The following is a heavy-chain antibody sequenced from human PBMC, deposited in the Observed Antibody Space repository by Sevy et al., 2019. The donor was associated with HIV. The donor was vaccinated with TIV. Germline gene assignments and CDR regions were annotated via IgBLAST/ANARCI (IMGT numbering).Heavy chain of an antibody. V-gene: IGHV3-49*04. J-gene: IGHJ4*02. CDR3: TRSVTTIY. D-gene: IGHD4-4*01. CDR1: GFAFSDYA. CDR2: IRNKEYNGTT. Sequence: GGSLRLSCTGSGFAFSDYALSWVRRAPGKGLEWVGYIRNKEYNGTTEYAASVKGRFFILRDDSISVAYLDMNSLKTADTGLYYCTRSVTTIYWGRGTLVTVSS.